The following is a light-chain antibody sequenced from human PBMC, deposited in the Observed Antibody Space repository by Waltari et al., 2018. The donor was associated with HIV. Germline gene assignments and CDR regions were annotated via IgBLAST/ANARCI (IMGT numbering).Light chain of an antibody. Sequence: QSVMTQPPSASGPPGQSVTLSCSGSSSNIGNTPVNWYQQLPGTAPKLRIYTNNQRPSGVPDRFSGSRSGTSASLAISGLQSEDEADYYCAAWDDSLSGVVFGGGTKLTVL. CDR2: TNN. CDR1: SSNIGNTP. CDR3: AAWDDSLSGVV. J-gene: IGLJ2*01. V-gene: IGLV1-44*01.